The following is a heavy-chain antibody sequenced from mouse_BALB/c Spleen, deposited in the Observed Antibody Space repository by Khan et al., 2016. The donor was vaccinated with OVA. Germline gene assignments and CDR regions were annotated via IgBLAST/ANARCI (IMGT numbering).Heavy chain of an antibody. V-gene: IGHV1-20*02. J-gene: IGHJ2*01. D-gene: IGHD2-1*01. CDR3: ARIYLSDFDY. CDR2: INPHIGET. Sequence: EVQLQQSGPELVKPGASVKISCKASGYSFTGYFMNWVMQSHGKSLEWIGRINPHIGETFYNQKFKGKATLTVDESSSTAHVELRSLASEDSAVYYCARIYLSDFDYWGQGTTLTVSS. CDR1: GYSFTGYF.